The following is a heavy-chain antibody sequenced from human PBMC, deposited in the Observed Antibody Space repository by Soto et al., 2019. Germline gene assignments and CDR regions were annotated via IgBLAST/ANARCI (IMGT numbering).Heavy chain of an antibody. J-gene: IGHJ6*02. V-gene: IGHV3-30*18. CDR2: ISYDGSNK. CDR1: GFTFSSYG. D-gene: IGHD6-13*01. Sequence: QVQLVESGGGVVQPGRSLRLSCAASGFTFSSYGMHWVRQAPGKGLEWVAVISYDGSNKYYADSVKGRFTISRDNSKNTLYLQMNSLRAEDTAVYYCANQRGSSWYVAGWGVDVWGQGTTVTVSS. CDR3: ANQRGSSWYVAGWGVDV.